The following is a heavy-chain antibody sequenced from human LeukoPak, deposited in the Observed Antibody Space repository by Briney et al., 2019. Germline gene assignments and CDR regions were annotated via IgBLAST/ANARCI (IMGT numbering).Heavy chain of an antibody. CDR1: GFTFSRYW. J-gene: IGHJ3*02. CDR3: ARDLDYYDSSGYQGDAFDI. Sequence: GGSLRLSCAASGFTFSRYWMSWVRQAPGKGLEWVANINQDGSETYYVDSVEGRFTISRDNAKNSLYLQMNSLRAEDTAVYYCARDLDYYDSSGYQGDAFDIWGQGTMVTVSS. V-gene: IGHV3-7*01. CDR2: INQDGSET. D-gene: IGHD3-22*01.